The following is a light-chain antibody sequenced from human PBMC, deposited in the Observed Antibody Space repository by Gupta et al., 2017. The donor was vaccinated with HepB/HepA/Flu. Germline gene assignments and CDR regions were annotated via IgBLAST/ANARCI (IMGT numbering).Light chain of an antibody. CDR2: DDN. CDR3: QSYDSSNRWV. CDR1: SGSIASNY. V-gene: IGLV6-57*01. Sequence: NFILTQPHSVSESPGKTVTISCTRSSGSIASNYVQWYRQRPGSTPTTVIYDDNQRHSGVAVWFSGSIDSSSNSASLTISGLQTEDEADYYCQSYDSSNRWVFGGGTKLTVL. J-gene: IGLJ3*02.